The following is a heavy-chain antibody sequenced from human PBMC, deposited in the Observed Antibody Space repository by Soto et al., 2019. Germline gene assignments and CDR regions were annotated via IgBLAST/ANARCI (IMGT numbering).Heavy chain of an antibody. CDR1: GYTFTSYY. CDR3: ARDRYYYDSSGSDGMDV. V-gene: IGHV1-46*01. D-gene: IGHD3-22*01. Sequence: ASVKVSCKASGYTFTSYYMHWVRQAPGQGLEWMGIINPSGGSTSYAQKFQGRVTMTRDTSTSTVHMELSSLRSEDTAVYYCARDRYYYDSSGSDGMDVWGQGTTVTVSS. J-gene: IGHJ6*02. CDR2: INPSGGST.